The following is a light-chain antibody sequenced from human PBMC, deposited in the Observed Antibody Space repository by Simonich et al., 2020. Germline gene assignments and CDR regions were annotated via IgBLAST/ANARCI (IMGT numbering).Light chain of an antibody. CDR1: SGDVGSYNL. Sequence: QSALTQPASVSGSPGQSITISCTGTSGDVGSYNLVSWYQQHPGKAPKRMIYEGSKRPSGVSNRFSGSKSGNTASLTISGLQAEDEADYYCCSYAGSSTVVFGGGTKLTVL. CDR3: CSYAGSSTVV. J-gene: IGLJ2*01. CDR2: EGS. V-gene: IGLV2-23*01.